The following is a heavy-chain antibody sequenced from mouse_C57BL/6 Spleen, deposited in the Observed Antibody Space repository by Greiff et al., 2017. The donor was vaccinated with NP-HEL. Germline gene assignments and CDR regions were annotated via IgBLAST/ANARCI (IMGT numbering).Heavy chain of an antibody. CDR2: INPSNGGT. J-gene: IGHJ1*03. Sequence: VQLQESGTELVKPGASVKLSCKASGYTFTSYWMHWVKQRPGQGLEWIGNINPSNGGTNYNEKFKSKATLTVDKSSSTAYMQLSSLTSEDSAVCECASSPFYPHWYFDDWGTGTTVTVSS. V-gene: IGHV1-53*01. D-gene: IGHD2-1*01. CDR1: GYTFTSYW. CDR3: ASSPFYPHWYFDD.